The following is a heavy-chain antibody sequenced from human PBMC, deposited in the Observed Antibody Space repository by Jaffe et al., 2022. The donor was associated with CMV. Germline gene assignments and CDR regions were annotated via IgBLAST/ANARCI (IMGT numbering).Heavy chain of an antibody. CDR2: IKQDGSEK. Sequence: EVQLVESGGGLVQPGGSLRLSCAASGFTFSSYWMSWVRQAPGKGLEWVANIKQDGSEKYYVDSVKGRFTISRDNAKNSLYLQMNSLRAEDTAVYYCARTYDSSGYYYSYYYYYYMDVWGKGTTVTVSS. V-gene: IGHV3-7*03. CDR1: GFTFSSYW. D-gene: IGHD3-22*01. J-gene: IGHJ6*03. CDR3: ARTYDSSGYYYSYYYYYYMDV.